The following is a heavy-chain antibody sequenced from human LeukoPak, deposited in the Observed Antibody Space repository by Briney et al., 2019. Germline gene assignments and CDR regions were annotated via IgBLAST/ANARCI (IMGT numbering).Heavy chain of an antibody. J-gene: IGHJ4*02. CDR1: GGSISSYY. CDR2: IYYSGST. D-gene: IGHD4-23*01. CDR3: ARVQAYGGKGYFDY. Sequence: PSETLSLTCTVSGGSISSYYWSWIRQPPGKGLEWIGYIYYSGSTNYNPSLKSRVTVSVDTSKNQFSLKLSSVTAADTAVYYCARVQAYGGKGYFDYWGQGTLVTVSS. V-gene: IGHV4-59*01.